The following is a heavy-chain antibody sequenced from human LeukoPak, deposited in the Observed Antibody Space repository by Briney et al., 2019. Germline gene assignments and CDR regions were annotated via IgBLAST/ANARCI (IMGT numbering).Heavy chain of an antibody. J-gene: IGHJ4*02. CDR1: GYTFTTYY. D-gene: IGHD6-13*01. V-gene: IGHV1-46*01. CDR3: ARVPIPPYSSSWYQPFDY. Sequence: ASVKVSCKASGYTFTTYYMHWVRQAPGQGLEWMGIINPQGGSTSYAQKLQGRVTMTTDTSTSTAYMELRSLRSDDSAVYFCARVPIPPYSSSWYQPFDYWGQGTLVTVSS. CDR2: INPQGGST.